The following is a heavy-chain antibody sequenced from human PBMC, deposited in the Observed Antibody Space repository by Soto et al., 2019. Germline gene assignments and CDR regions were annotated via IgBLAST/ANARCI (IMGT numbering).Heavy chain of an antibody. D-gene: IGHD3-22*01. Sequence: QVQLQESGPGLVKPSETLSLTCTVSGGSISSYYWSWIRQPPGKGLEWIGYIYYSGSTNYNPSLKSRDTISVDTSKNQFSLKLSSVTAADTAVYYCARGGNYDSSGYYYGSNWFDPWGQGTLVTVSS. CDR2: IYYSGST. CDR3: ARGGNYDSSGYYYGSNWFDP. V-gene: IGHV4-59*01. CDR1: GGSISSYY. J-gene: IGHJ5*02.